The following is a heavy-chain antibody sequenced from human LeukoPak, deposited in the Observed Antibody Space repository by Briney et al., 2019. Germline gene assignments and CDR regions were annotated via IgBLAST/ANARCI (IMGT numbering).Heavy chain of an antibody. CDR3: ARVRQEFLDY. Sequence: GGSLRLSCAASGFTVSSNYMSWVRQAPGKGLEWVSVIYSGGSTYYADSVKGRFTISRDNSKNTPYLQMNSLRAEDTAVYYCARVRQEFLDYWGQGTLVTVSS. V-gene: IGHV3-53*01. J-gene: IGHJ4*02. CDR2: IYSGGST. D-gene: IGHD3-10*01. CDR1: GFTVSSNY.